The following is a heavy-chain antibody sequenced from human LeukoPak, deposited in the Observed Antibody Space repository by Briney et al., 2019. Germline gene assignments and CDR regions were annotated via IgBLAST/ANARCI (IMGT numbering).Heavy chain of an antibody. D-gene: IGHD4-11*01. Sequence: GGSLRLSCAASGXIFSSYEVNWVRQAPGKGLEWVSYISNSGSTIYYADSVKGRFTISRDNAKNSLFLQMNSLRAEDTAVYYCARAGYSNANKFYYYGMDVWGQGTTVTV. CDR1: GXIFSSYE. J-gene: IGHJ6*02. V-gene: IGHV3-48*03. CDR2: ISNSGSTI. CDR3: ARAGYSNANKFYYYGMDV.